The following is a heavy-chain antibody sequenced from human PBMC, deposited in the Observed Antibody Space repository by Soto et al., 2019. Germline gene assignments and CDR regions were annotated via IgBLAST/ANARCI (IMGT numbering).Heavy chain of an antibody. CDR1: GFTFSSYS. J-gene: IGHJ4*02. Sequence: SLSLSCAASGFTFSSYSMHWVRQAPGKGLEWVAVISYDGSNKYYADSVKGRFTISRENSKNTLYLQMNSLRAEDTAVYYCAKKPYGDHTLMDYWGQGTLVTVSS. D-gene: IGHD4-17*01. V-gene: IGHV3-30-3*01. CDR2: ISYDGSNK. CDR3: AKKPYGDHTLMDY.